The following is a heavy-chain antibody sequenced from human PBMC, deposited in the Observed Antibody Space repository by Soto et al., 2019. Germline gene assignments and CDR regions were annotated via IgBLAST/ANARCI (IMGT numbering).Heavy chain of an antibody. V-gene: IGHV3-33*01. CDR1: GFTFSSYG. J-gene: IGHJ4*02. D-gene: IGHD2-21*01. CDR3: ARSPIPLTASFDY. CDR2: IWYDGSNK. Sequence: VQLVESGGGVVQPGRSLRLSCAASGFTFSSYGMHWVRQAPGKGLEWVAVIWYDGSNKYYADSVKGRFTISRDNSKNTLYLQMNRLRAEDTAVYYCARSPIPLTASFDYWGQGTLVTVSS.